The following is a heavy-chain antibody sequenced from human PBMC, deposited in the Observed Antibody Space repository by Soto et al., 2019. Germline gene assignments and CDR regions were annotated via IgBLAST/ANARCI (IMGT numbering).Heavy chain of an antibody. CDR2: ISYDGSNK. D-gene: IGHD3-22*01. J-gene: IGHJ4*02. CDR3: ARDLYDSSGLPDD. Sequence: GGSLRLSCAASGFTFSSYAMHWVRQAPGKGLEWVAVISYDGSNKYYADSVKGRFTISRDNSKNTLYLQMNSLRAEDTAVYYCARDLYDSSGLPDDWGQGTLVTVSS. CDR1: GFTFSSYA. V-gene: IGHV3-30-3*01.